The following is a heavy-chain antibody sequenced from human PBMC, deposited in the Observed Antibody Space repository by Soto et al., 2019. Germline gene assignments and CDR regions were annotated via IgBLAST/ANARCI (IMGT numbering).Heavy chain of an antibody. CDR1: GFTFSIND. Sequence: GGSLRLSCAASGFTFSINDMHWVRQAPGRGLEWVAVISNDGNNKYYADSVKGRFTLSRDNSKNMVYLQMDSLRVEDTAVYFCAKDRESYNWDYLFDSWGPGTLVTVSS. J-gene: IGHJ4*02. V-gene: IGHV3-30*18. D-gene: IGHD1-7*01. CDR3: AKDRESYNWDYLFDS. CDR2: ISNDGNNK.